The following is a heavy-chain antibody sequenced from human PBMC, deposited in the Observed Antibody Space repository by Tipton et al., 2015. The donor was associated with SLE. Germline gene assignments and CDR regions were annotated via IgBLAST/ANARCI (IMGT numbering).Heavy chain of an antibody. J-gene: IGHJ6*02. V-gene: IGHV4-34*01. CDR1: GGSFSGYY. Sequence: TLSLTCAVYGGSFSGYYWSWIRQPPGKGLEWIGEINHSGSTNYNPSLKSRVTISVDTSKNQFSLKLSSVTAADTAVFYCARLREGYNYYYGMDVWGQGTTVTVSS. D-gene: IGHD1-26*01. CDR2: INHSGST. CDR3: ARLREGYNYYYGMDV.